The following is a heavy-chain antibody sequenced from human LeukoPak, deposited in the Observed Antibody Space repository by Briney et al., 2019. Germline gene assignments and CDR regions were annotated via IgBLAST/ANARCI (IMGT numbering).Heavy chain of an antibody. CDR2: IYYSGST. J-gene: IGHJ6*02. CDR1: GGSISSYY. Sequence: SETLSLTCTVSGGSISSYYWSWIRQPPGKGLEWIGYIYYSGSTNYNPSLKSRVTISVDTSKNQFSLKLSSVTAADTAVYYCARDGGGYSGYDPRDYYYYGMDVWGQGTTVTVSS. D-gene: IGHD5-12*01. V-gene: IGHV4-59*01. CDR3: ARDGGGYSGYDPRDYYYYGMDV.